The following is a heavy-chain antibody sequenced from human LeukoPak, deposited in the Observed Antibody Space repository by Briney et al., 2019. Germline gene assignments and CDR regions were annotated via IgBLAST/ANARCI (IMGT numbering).Heavy chain of an antibody. CDR3: ARPALVPYYYDSSGSPWGAFDI. J-gene: IGHJ3*02. D-gene: IGHD3-22*01. CDR1: GYSFTSYW. V-gene: IGHV5-51*01. CDR2: IYPGDSDT. Sequence: GESLKISCKGSGYSFTSYWIGWVRQMPGKGLEWMGIIYPGDSDTRYSPSFQGQVTIPADKSISTAYLQWSSLKASDTAMYYCARPALVPYYYDSSGSPWGAFDIWGQGTMVTVSS.